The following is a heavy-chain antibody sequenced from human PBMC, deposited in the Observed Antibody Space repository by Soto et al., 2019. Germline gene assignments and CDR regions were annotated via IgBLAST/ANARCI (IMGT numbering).Heavy chain of an antibody. Sequence: SVKVSCKASGDTFSSYAINWVRQAPGQGLEWMGGIIPIFGTAHYAQQFQGRLTITADESTSTAYMELSSLRSEDTAVYYCARESLCRDYSHKFAYGIDVWGQGTTVTVSS. J-gene: IGHJ6*02. D-gene: IGHD2-15*01. CDR3: ARESLCRDYSHKFAYGIDV. V-gene: IGHV1-69*13. CDR1: GDTFSSYA. CDR2: IIPIFGTA.